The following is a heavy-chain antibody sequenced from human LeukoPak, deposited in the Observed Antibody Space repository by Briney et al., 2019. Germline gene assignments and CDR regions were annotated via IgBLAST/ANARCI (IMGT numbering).Heavy chain of an antibody. CDR3: VKGTPLGY. Sequence: GGSLRLSCAASGFTFDDYAMHWVRQTPGKGLEWVSYISWNGDGIDYADSVKGRFTISRDNAKNSLYLQMNSLGPEDTALYYCVKGTPLGYWGQGTLVTVSS. J-gene: IGHJ4*02. V-gene: IGHV3-9*01. CDR1: GFTFDDYA. D-gene: IGHD3-16*01. CDR2: ISWNGDGI.